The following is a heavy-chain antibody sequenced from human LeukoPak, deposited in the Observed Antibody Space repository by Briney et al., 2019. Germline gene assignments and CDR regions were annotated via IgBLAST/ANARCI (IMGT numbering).Heavy chain of an antibody. CDR3: ARVDCSGGSCLVGDY. V-gene: IGHV3-21*01. D-gene: IGHD2-15*01. Sequence: GGSLRLSCAASGFTFSSYAMHWVRQAPGKGLEWVSSISSSSSYIYYADSVKGRFTISRDNAKNSLYLQMNSLRAEDTAVYYCARVDCSGGSCLVGDYWGQGTLVTVSS. J-gene: IGHJ4*02. CDR2: ISSSSSYI. CDR1: GFTFSSYA.